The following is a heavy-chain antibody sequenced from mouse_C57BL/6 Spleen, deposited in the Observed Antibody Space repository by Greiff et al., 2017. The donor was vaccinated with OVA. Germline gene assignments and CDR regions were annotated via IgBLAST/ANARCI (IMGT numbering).Heavy chain of an antibody. J-gene: IGHJ3*01. V-gene: IGHV1-76*01. D-gene: IGHD2-4*01. Sequence: VQLVESGAELVRPGASVKLSCKASGYTFTDYYINWVKQRPGQGLEWIARIYPGSGNTYYNEKFKGKATLTAEKSSSTAYMQLSSLTSEDSAVYFCARGIYYDYDEGGLLDWGQGTLVTVSA. CDR3: ARGIYYDYDEGGLLD. CDR1: GYTFTDYY. CDR2: IYPGSGNT.